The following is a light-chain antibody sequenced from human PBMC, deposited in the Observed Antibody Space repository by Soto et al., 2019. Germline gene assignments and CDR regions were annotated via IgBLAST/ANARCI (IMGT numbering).Light chain of an antibody. CDR1: SSDVGGYNY. CDR2: DVS. J-gene: IGLJ1*01. V-gene: IGLV2-14*01. CDR3: SSYTSSSTYV. Sequence: QSALTQPASVSRSPGQSITISCTGTSSDVGGYNYVSWYQQHPGKAPKLMIYDVSHRPSGVSNRFSGSKSGNTASLTISGLQAEDEADYYCSSYTSSSTYVFGTGTKLTVL.